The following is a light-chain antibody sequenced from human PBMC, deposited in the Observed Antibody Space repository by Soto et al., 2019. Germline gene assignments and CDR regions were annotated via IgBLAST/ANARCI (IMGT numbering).Light chain of an antibody. CDR1: QSVTNY. V-gene: IGKV3-11*01. J-gene: IGKJ1*01. CDR2: DAS. Sequence: EIFLTQSPDTLSLSPGERATLTCRASQSVTNYIAWYQQRPGQAPRLLIYDASNRATGVPARFSGSRSGTDFTLTISNLEPEDFAVYYCQQHSHWPPWTFGQGTKVDIK. CDR3: QQHSHWPPWT.